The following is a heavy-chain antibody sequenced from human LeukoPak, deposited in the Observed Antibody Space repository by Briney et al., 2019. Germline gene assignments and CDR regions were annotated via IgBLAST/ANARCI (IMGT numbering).Heavy chain of an antibody. J-gene: IGHJ5*02. D-gene: IGHD5-12*01. CDR2: MNPNSGNT. Sequence: GASVKVSCKASGYTFTSYDINWVRQATGQGLEWMGWMNPNSGNTGYAQKFQGRVTMTRNTSISTAYMELSSLRSEDTAVYYCARGQVIVATNWFDPWGQGTLVTVSS. CDR3: ARGQVIVATNWFDP. CDR1: GYTFTSYD. V-gene: IGHV1-8*01.